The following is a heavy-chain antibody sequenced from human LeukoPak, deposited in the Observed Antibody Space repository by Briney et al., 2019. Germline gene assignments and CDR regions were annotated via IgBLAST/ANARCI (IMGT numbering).Heavy chain of an antibody. CDR3: ARRRGSLYFFDY. V-gene: IGHV5-51*01. CDR2: IYPGDSDT. Sequence: GESLKISCQGSGYSFTTYWIAWVRQMPGKGLEWMGIIYPGDSDTRYSPSFQGQVTISADKSINTAYLQWNSLKASDTATYFCARRRGSLYFFDYWGQGTLVTVPS. J-gene: IGHJ4*02. D-gene: IGHD3-16*01. CDR1: GYSFTTYW.